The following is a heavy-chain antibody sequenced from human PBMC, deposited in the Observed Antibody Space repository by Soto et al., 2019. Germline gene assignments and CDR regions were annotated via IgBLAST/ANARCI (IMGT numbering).Heavy chain of an antibody. CDR3: ARDNCSGGSCYSNYYYYGMDV. J-gene: IGHJ6*02. V-gene: IGHV1-18*01. Sequence: ASVKVSCKASGYTFTSYGISWVRQAPGQGLERMGWISAYNGNTNYAQKLQGRVTMTTDTSTSTAYMELRSLRSDDTAVYYCARDNCSGGSCYSNYYYYGMDVWGQGTTVTVSS. CDR2: ISAYNGNT. D-gene: IGHD2-15*01. CDR1: GYTFTSYG.